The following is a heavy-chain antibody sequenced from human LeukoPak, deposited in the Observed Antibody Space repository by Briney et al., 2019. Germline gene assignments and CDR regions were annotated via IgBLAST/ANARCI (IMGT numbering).Heavy chain of an antibody. CDR3: AREGPAAAVDY. V-gene: IGHV3-74*01. D-gene: IGHD6-13*01. CDR1: GFTFSSYW. J-gene: IGHJ4*02. CDR2: INSDGSST. Sequence: GGSLRLSCAASGFTFSSYWMHWVRQAPGKGLVWVSRINSDGSSTSCADPVKGRFTISRDNAKNTLYLQMNSLRAEDTAVYYCAREGPAAAVDYWGQGTLVTVSS.